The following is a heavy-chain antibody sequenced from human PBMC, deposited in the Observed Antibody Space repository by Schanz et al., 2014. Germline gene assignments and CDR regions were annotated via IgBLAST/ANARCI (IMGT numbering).Heavy chain of an antibody. Sequence: EVQLLESGGGLVQPGGSLRLSCAGSGFTFSSYAMSWVRQTPGKGLEWVSYISNSGTTIYYADSVKGRFTISRDNAKNSLYLQMNSLRVEDTAVYYCARDLISSGWYGWGQGTLVTVSS. CDR2: ISNSGTTI. CDR1: GFTFSSYA. CDR3: ARDLISSGWYG. V-gene: IGHV3-48*04. D-gene: IGHD6-19*01. J-gene: IGHJ4*02.